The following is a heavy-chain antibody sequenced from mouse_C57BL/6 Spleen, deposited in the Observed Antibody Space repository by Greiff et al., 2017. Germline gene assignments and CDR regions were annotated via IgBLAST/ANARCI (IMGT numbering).Heavy chain of an antibody. V-gene: IGHV1-76*01. D-gene: IGHD1-1*01. CDR1: GYTFTDYY. CDR3: ARPITTVVNAMDY. J-gene: IGHJ4*01. CDR2: IYPGSGNT. Sequence: QVQLQQSGAELVRPGASVKLSCKASGYTFTDYYINWVKQRPGQGLEWIARIYPGSGNTYYNEKFKGKATLTAEKSSSTAYMQLSSLTSEDSAVYFCARPITTVVNAMDYWGQGTSVTVSS.